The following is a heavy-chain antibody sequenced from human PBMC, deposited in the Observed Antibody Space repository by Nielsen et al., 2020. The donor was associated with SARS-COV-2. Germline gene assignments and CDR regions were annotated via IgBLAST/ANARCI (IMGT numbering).Heavy chain of an antibody. CDR2: IYYIGNT. V-gene: IGHV4-59*01. J-gene: IGHJ5*02. D-gene: IGHD6-13*01. CDR1: GGPISSYY. Sequence: SETLSLTCTVPGGPISSYYWSWIRQPPGKGLEWIGYIYYIGNTNYNPSLKSRVTISVDTSKNQFSLKLSSVTAADTAVYYCARQRLVLGGFDPWGQGTLVTVSS. CDR3: ARQRLVLGGFDP.